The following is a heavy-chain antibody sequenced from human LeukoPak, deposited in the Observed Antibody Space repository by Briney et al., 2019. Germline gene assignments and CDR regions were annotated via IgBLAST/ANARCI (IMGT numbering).Heavy chain of an antibody. V-gene: IGHV1-69*05. Sequence: GASVKVSCKASGGTFSSYAISWVRQAPGQGLEWMGGIIPIFGTANYAQKFQGRVTMTTDTSTSTAYMELRSLRSDDTAVYYCARVRYYYMDVWGKGTTVTVSS. CDR3: ARVRYYYMDV. CDR1: GGTFSSYA. J-gene: IGHJ6*03. CDR2: IIPIFGTA.